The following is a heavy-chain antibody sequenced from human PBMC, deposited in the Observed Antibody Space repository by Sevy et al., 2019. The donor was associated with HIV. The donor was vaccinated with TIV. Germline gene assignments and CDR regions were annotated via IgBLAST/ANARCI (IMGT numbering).Heavy chain of an antibody. D-gene: IGHD3-22*01. V-gene: IGHV3-21*01. CDR3: ARDIPITMIVVVIPENPNAFDI. CDR1: GFTFSSYS. J-gene: IGHJ3*02. CDR2: ISSSSSYI. Sequence: GGSLRLSCAASGFTFSSYSMNWVRQAPGKGLEWVSSISSSSSYIYYADSVKGRFTISRDNAKNSLYLQMNSLRAEDRVVYYCARDIPITMIVVVIPENPNAFDIWGQGTMVTVSS.